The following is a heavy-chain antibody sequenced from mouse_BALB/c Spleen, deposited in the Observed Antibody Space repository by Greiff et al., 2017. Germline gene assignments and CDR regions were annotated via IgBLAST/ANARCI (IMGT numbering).Heavy chain of an antibody. CDR1: GFAFSSYD. D-gene: IGHD2-10*02. CDR3: ARQKYGNHYAMDY. J-gene: IGHJ4*01. CDR2: ISSGGGST. Sequence: EVMLVESGGGLVKPGGSLKLSCAASGFAFSSYDMSWVRQTPEKRLEWVAYISSGGGSTYYPDTVKGRFTISRDNAKNTLYLQMSSLKSEDTAMYYCARQKYGNHYAMDYWGQGTSVTVSS. V-gene: IGHV5-12-1*01.